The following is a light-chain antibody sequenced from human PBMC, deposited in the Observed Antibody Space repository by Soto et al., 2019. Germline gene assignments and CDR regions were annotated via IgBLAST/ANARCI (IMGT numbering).Light chain of an antibody. CDR2: AAS. Sequence: AIQMTQSPSSLSASVGDRVTITCRASQGIRNDLGWYQQKPGKAPKLLIFAASSLQSGVPSRFSGSGSGTDFTLTISGLLPEDFATYYCLQDHNAPLTFGQGTKVEIK. J-gene: IGKJ1*01. V-gene: IGKV1-6*01. CDR1: QGIRND. CDR3: LQDHNAPLT.